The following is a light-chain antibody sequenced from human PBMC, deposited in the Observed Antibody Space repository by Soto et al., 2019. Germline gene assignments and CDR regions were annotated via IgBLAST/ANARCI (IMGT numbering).Light chain of an antibody. J-gene: IGKJ4*01. Sequence: DVQMTQSPSSQSASVGDRVTITGRASQDINSYLAWYQQKPGNAPKSLIYAASSLQTGVPSRFSGSESGTDFTLTISNLQPEDSATYYCQQYNIYPLTFGGGTKVEIK. CDR1: QDINSY. CDR3: QQYNIYPLT. V-gene: IGKV1D-16*01. CDR2: AAS.